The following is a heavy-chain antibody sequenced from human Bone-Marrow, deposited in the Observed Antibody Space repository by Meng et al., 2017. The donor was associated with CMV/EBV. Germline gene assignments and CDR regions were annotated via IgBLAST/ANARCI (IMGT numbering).Heavy chain of an antibody. V-gene: IGHV1-2*02. CDR3: ARDRLNNRGGRQLLLGFNWFDP. CDR1: GYTFTGYY. CDR2: INPNSGGT. Sequence: ASVKVSCKASGYTFTGYYMHWVRQAPGQGLEWMGWINPNSGGTNYAQKFQGRVIMTRDTSISTAYMELSRLRSDDTAVYYCARDRLNNRGGRQLLLGFNWFDPWGQGTLVTVSS. J-gene: IGHJ5*02. D-gene: IGHD2-2*01.